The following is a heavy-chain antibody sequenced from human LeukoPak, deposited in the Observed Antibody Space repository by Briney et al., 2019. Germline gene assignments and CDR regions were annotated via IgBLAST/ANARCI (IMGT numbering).Heavy chain of an antibody. V-gene: IGHV3-30*18. Sequence: PGGSLRLSCAASGFTFSSYGMHWVRQAPGKGGEWVAVISYDGSNKYYADSVKGRFTISRDNSKNTLYLQMNSLRAEDTAVYYCAKDLEAYYYYGMDVWGQGTTVTVSS. J-gene: IGHJ6*02. CDR3: AKDLEAYYYYGMDV. CDR1: GFTFSSYG. CDR2: ISYDGSNK.